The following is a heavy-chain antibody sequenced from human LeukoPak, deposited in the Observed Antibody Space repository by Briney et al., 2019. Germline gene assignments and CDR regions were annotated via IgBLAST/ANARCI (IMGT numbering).Heavy chain of an antibody. CDR1: GFTFSTYA. J-gene: IGHJ4*02. V-gene: IGHV3-7*03. CDR2: IKQDGSEK. Sequence: GGSLRLSCAASGFTFSTYAMSWVRQAPGKGLEWVANIKQDGSEKNYVDSVKGRFTISRDNAKNSLYLQMNSLRAEDMAVYYCARLRYSDYWGQGTLVTVSS. CDR3: ARLRYSDY. D-gene: IGHD2-21*01.